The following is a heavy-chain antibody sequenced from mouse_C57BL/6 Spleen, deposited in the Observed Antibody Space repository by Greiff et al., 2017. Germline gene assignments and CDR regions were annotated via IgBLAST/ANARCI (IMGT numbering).Heavy chain of an antibody. Sequence: EVKLQQSGPELVKPGASVKISCKASGYSFTGYYMNWVKQSPEKSLEWIGEINPSTGGTTYNQKFKAKATLTVDKSSSTAYMQLKGLTSEYSAVYYCARGYYAMDYWGQGTSVTVSS. V-gene: IGHV1-42*01. CDR1: GYSFTGYY. CDR3: ARGYYAMDY. J-gene: IGHJ4*01. CDR2: INPSTGGT.